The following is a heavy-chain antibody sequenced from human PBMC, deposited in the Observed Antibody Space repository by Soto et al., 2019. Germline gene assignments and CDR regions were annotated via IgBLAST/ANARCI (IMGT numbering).Heavy chain of an antibody. CDR1: GFTFRNDW. CDR2: VKSKTHGGTT. Sequence: PGGSVRLSCAASGFTFRNDWINWVRPAPGKGLERVSRVKSKTHGGTTDYADPVNGRFAVSRDDSDNMVYLPMNSLKIEDTAVYYCSTDSYNTIRIVRVEYWGPRTLVTV. D-gene: IGHD2-15*01. CDR3: STDSYNTIRIVRVEY. J-gene: IGHJ4*01. V-gene: IGHV3-15*07.